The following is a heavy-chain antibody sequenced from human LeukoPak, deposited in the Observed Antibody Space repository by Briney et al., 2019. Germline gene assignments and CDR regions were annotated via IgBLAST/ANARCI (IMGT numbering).Heavy chain of an antibody. CDR3: ARDRWACSSTSCYGPFDY. J-gene: IGHJ4*02. CDR2: LSAYNGNT. V-gene: IGHV1-18*01. Sequence: GASVKVSCKPSGYTFTSYGITWVRQAPGQGREWMGWLSAYNGNTNYAQKLQGRVTMTTDTSTSTAYMELRSLRSDDTAVYYCARDRWACSSTSCYGPFDYWGQGTLVTVSS. D-gene: IGHD2-2*01. CDR1: GYTFTSYG.